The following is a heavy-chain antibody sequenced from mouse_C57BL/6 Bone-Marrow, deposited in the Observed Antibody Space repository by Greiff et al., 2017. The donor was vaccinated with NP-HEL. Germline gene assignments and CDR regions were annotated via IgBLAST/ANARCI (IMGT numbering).Heavy chain of an antibody. Sequence: QVQLQQSGAELVRPGTSVKVSCKASGYAFTNYLIEWVKQRPGQGLEWIGVINPGSGGTNYNEKFKGKATLTADKSSSTAYMQLSSLTSEDSAVYFCTRNPNWDGTWFAYWGQGTLVTVSA. CDR2: INPGSGGT. CDR3: TRNPNWDGTWFAY. J-gene: IGHJ3*01. CDR1: GYAFTNYL. V-gene: IGHV1-54*01. D-gene: IGHD4-1*02.